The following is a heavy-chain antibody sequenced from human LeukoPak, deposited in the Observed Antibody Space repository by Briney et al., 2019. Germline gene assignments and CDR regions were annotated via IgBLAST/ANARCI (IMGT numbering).Heavy chain of an antibody. V-gene: IGHV3-15*01. CDR3: TTDPWGVFWSGYPKGYYFDY. D-gene: IGHD3-3*01. J-gene: IGHJ4*02. CDR2: IKSKTDGGTT. CDR1: GFTFSNAW. Sequence: GGSLRLSCAAYGFTFSNAWMSWVRQAPGKGLEWVGRIKSKTDGGTTDYAAPVKGRFTISRDDSKNTLYLQMNSLKTEDTAVYYCTTDPWGVFWSGYPKGYYFDYWGQGTLVTVSS.